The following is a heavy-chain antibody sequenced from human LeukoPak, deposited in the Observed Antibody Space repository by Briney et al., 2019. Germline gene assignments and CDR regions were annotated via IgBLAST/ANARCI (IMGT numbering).Heavy chain of an antibody. CDR2: IYSGGST. D-gene: IGHD3-22*01. V-gene: IGHV3-53*01. J-gene: IGHJ4*02. CDR1: GFPVSSNY. CDR3: ASHDPYYYDSSGYHFDY. Sequence: GSLRLSCAASGFPVSSNYMSWVRQAPGKGLGWVSVIYSGGSTYYADSVKGRFTISRDNSKNTLYLQMNSLRAEDTAVYYCASHDPYYYDSSGYHFDYWGQGTLVTVSS.